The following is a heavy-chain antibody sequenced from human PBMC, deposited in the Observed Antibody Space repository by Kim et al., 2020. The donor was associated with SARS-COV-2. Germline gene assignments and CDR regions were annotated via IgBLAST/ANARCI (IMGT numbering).Heavy chain of an antibody. CDR3: AREHRWLQRTGVYYYGMDV. D-gene: IGHD5-12*01. CDR1: GFTFSDYY. CDR2: ISSSGSTI. J-gene: IGHJ6*02. Sequence: GGSLRLSCAASGFTFSDYYMSWIRQAPGKGLEWVSYISSSGSTIYYADSVKGRFTISRDNAKNSLYLQMNSLRAEDTAVYYCAREHRWLQRTGVYYYGMDVWGQGTTVTVSS. V-gene: IGHV3-11*01.